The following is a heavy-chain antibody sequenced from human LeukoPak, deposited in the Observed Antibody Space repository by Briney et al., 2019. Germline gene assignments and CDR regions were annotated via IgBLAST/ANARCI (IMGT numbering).Heavy chain of an antibody. CDR3: ARRGTGTTAPFDY. V-gene: IGHV5-51*01. J-gene: IGHJ4*02. Sequence: GKSLKISCKGSGYSLIRYWIGWVRQLTGKGLEWMGILYPGDSDTRYSPSFQGHVTISADKSISTAYLQWSSLKASDTAIYYCARRGTGTTAPFDYWGQGTLVTVSS. CDR2: LYPGDSDT. CDR1: GYSLIRYW. D-gene: IGHD1-1*01.